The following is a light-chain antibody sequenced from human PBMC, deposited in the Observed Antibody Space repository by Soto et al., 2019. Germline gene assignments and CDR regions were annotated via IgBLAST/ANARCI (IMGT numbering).Light chain of an antibody. Sequence: EIVLTQSPATLSLSPGERATLSCRASQSVGSSLAWYQQKPGQAPRLLINDSSNRATGIPARFSGSGSGTDFTLTISSLEPEDFAVYYCQWSGGSVSFGGGTKVE. CDR3: QWSGGSVS. CDR1: QSVGSS. CDR2: DSS. J-gene: IGKJ4*01. V-gene: IGKV3-11*01.